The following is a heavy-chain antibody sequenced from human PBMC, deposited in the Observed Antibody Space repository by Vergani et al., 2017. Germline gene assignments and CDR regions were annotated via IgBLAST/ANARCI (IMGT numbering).Heavy chain of an antibody. D-gene: IGHD6-19*01. CDR2: IYPADSDT. Sequence: EVELVQSGPEMRKPGESLKISCKGSEYSFGNYWIGWVRQMPGKGLEWMGIIYPADSDTRYSPSFQGQVTISADKSISTAYLQWSSLKASDTAMYYCARGYYSSGWYYNWFDPWGQGTLVTVSS. CDR1: EYSFGNYW. CDR3: ARGYYSSGWYYNWFDP. V-gene: IGHV5-51*03. J-gene: IGHJ5*02.